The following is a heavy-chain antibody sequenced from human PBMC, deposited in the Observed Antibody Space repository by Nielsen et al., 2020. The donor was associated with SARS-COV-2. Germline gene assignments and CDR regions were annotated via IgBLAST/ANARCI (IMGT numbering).Heavy chain of an antibody. J-gene: IGHJ6*02. CDR2: INPSGGST. CDR1: GYTFTSYY. Sequence: ASVKVSCKASGYTFTSYYRHCVRQAPGQGLEWMGIINPSGGSTSYAQKFQGRVTMTRDTSTSTVYMELSSLRSEDTAVYYCARMGVSMVRGVTPTNYYYYYYGMDVWGQGTTVTVSS. CDR3: ARMGVSMVRGVTPTNYYYYYYGMDV. D-gene: IGHD3-10*01. V-gene: IGHV1-46*01.